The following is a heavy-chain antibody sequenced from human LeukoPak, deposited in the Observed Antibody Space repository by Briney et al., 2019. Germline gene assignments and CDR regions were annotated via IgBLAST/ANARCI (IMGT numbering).Heavy chain of an antibody. Sequence: GGSLRLSCAASGFTVSSNYMSWVRQAPGKGLEWVSVIYSGGTTYYADSVKGRFTISRDNAENSLYLQMNSLRAEDTAVYYCARETRGAVGSYWGQGTLVTVSS. CDR2: IYSGGTT. D-gene: IGHD6-19*01. V-gene: IGHV3-53*01. J-gene: IGHJ4*02. CDR1: GFTVSSNY. CDR3: ARETRGAVGSY.